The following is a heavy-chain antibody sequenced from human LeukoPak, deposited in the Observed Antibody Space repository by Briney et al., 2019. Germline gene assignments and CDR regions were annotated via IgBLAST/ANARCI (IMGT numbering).Heavy chain of an antibody. CDR1: GGSIGGGSYY. Sequence: SQTLSLTCTVSGGSIGGGSYYWSWIRQPAGKGLEWIGRIDTSGSTYYNPSLKRLVTISVDTSKNQFYLKLRSVTAADTAVYYCARGRIAARPLYYYYYMDVWGKGTTVTVSS. CDR3: ARGRIAARPLYYYYYMDV. CDR2: IDTSGST. V-gene: IGHV4-61*02. D-gene: IGHD6-6*01. J-gene: IGHJ6*03.